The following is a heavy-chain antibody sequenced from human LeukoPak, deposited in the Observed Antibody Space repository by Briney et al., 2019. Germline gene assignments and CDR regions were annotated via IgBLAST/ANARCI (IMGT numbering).Heavy chain of an antibody. CDR2: IYSGGST. J-gene: IGHJ3*02. CDR3: ARLKMYYYDSSGDAFDI. D-gene: IGHD3-22*01. V-gene: IGHV3-53*01. Sequence: GGSLRLSCAASGFSVSSNYMSWVRQAPGKGLEWVSVIYSGGSTYYADSVKGRFTISRDNSKNTLYLQMNSLRAEDTAVYYCARLKMYYYDSSGDAFDIWGQGTMVTVSS. CDR1: GFSVSSNY.